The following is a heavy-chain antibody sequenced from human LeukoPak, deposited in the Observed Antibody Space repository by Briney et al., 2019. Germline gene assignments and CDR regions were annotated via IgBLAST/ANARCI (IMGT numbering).Heavy chain of an antibody. CDR3: ARSRYDVVYFDY. D-gene: IGHD3-3*01. CDR2: TSYDGSST. J-gene: IGHJ4*02. V-gene: IGHV3-30-3*01. CDR1: GFTFSSYA. Sequence: GVLRLSCAASGFTFSSYAMHWVRQAPGKGLEWVAVTSYDGSSTYYSESVKGRFTISRDNSKSTLYLQMNSLRAEDTAVYYCARSRYDVVYFDYWGQGTLVTVSS.